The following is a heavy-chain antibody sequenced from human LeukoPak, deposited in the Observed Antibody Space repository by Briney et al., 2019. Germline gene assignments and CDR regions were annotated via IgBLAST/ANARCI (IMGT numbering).Heavy chain of an antibody. D-gene: IGHD4-11*01. CDR3: ARLYDDYTNGHFDS. CDR2: ITSSSSYI. V-gene: IGHV3-21*01. Sequence: GGSLRLSCAASGFTFSSHGMNWVRQAPGKGLEWVSSITSSSSYIYYADSVKGRFTISRDNAKNSLYLQMNSLRAEDTAVYYCARLYDDYTNGHFDSWGQGTLVTVSS. CDR1: GFTFSSHG. J-gene: IGHJ4*02.